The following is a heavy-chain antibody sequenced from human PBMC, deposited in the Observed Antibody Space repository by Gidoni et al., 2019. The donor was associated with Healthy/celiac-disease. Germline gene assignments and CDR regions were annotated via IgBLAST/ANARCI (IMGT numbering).Heavy chain of an antibody. Sequence: EVQLVESGGGLVQPGGSLRLSCPAPGFTFGSYSMNWVRQAPGKGLEWVSYISSSSSTIYYADSVKGRFTISRDNAKNSLYLQMNSLRDEDTAVYYCARGGHRSIAVAGNNFDYWGQGTLVTVSS. J-gene: IGHJ4*02. CDR2: ISSSSSTI. V-gene: IGHV3-48*02. D-gene: IGHD6-19*01. CDR1: GFTFGSYS. CDR3: ARGGHRSIAVAGNNFDY.